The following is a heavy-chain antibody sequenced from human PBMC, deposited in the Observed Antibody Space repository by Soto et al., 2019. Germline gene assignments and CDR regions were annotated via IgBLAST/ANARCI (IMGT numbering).Heavy chain of an antibody. CDR2: IKEDGSEK. D-gene: IGHD3-16*02. Sequence: EVQLVESGGGLVQPGGSLRLSCADSGFILRNYWMSWVRQAPGMGLQWVASIKEDGSEKYYVDPVKGRFTISRENAENSLYLQMNSLRAEDTAVYYCARYRSLDPWGQGILVTVSS. V-gene: IGHV3-7*03. J-gene: IGHJ5*02. CDR3: ARYRSLDP. CDR1: GFILRNYW.